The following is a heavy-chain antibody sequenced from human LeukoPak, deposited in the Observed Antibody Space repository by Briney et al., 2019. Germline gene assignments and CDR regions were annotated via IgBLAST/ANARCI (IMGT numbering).Heavy chain of an antibody. D-gene: IGHD1-26*01. CDR2: ISSSGSTI. J-gene: IGHJ4*02. CDR3: ARAKSRGIVGATPEF. Sequence: GGSLRLSCAASGFTFSDYYMSWIRQAPGKGLEWVSYISSSGSTINSADSVKGRFTISRDNAKNSLYLQMNSLRAEDTALYYCARAKSRGIVGATPEFWGQGTLVTVSS. CDR1: GFTFSDYY. V-gene: IGHV3-11*01.